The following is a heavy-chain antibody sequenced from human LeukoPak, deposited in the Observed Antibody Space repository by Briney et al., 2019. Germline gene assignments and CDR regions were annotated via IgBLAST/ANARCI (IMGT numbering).Heavy chain of an antibody. Sequence: ASVKVSCKASGYTFTSYGISWERQAPGQGLEWMGWISAYNGNTNYAQKLQGRVTMTTDTSTSTAYMELRSLRSDDTAVYYCARSIAAAGKVDYWGQGTLVTVSS. CDR1: GYTFTSYG. CDR3: ARSIAAAGKVDY. D-gene: IGHD6-13*01. V-gene: IGHV1-18*01. CDR2: ISAYNGNT. J-gene: IGHJ4*02.